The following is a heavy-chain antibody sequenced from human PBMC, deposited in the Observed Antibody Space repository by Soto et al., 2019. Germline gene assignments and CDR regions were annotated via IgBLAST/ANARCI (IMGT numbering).Heavy chain of an antibody. CDR3: ARSNIVVVPAAILYYYYYMDV. Sequence: QSQTLSLTCAISGDSVSSNSAAWNWIRQSPSRGLEWLGRTYYRSKWYNDYAVSVKSRITINPDTSKNQFSLQLNSVTPEDTAVYYCARSNIVVVPAAILYYYYYMDVWGKGTTVTVSS. CDR1: GDSVSSNSAA. CDR2: TYYRSKWYN. D-gene: IGHD2-2*01. V-gene: IGHV6-1*01. J-gene: IGHJ6*03.